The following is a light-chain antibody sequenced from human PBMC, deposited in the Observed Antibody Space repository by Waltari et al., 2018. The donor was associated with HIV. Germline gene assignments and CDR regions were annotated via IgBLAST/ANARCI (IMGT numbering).Light chain of an antibody. J-gene: IGKJ4*01. V-gene: IGKV1-8*01. Sequence: AIRMTQSPSSFSASTGDRVTIPCRASQGISSYLAWYQQKPGKAPKHLIYAASTLQSGVPSRFSGSGSGTDFTLTISCLQSEDFATYYCQQYYSYPPLTFGGGTKVEIK. CDR1: QGISSY. CDR3: QQYYSYPPLT. CDR2: AAS.